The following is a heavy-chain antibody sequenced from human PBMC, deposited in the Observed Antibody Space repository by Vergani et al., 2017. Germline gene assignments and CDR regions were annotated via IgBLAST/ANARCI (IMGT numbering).Heavy chain of an antibody. CDR3: ARGVNYGDYNWFDP. J-gene: IGHJ5*02. CDR1: GGSITSSSYY. D-gene: IGHD4-17*01. Sequence: QLHLQESGPGLVKPSETLSLTCTVSGGSITSSSYYWGWIRQPPGKGLEWIGNIYHSGGAYYNPSLKGRVTISVDTSKNQFSLKLSSVTAADTAVYYCARGVNYGDYNWFDPWGQGTLVTVSS. V-gene: IGHV4-39*01. CDR2: IYHSGGA.